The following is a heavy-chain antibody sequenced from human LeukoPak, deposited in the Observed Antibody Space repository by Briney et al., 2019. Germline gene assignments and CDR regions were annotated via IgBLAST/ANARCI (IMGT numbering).Heavy chain of an antibody. CDR3: ARGGYCSSTSCYPTSFYY. D-gene: IGHD2-2*01. J-gene: IGHJ4*02. CDR2: IYYSGST. CDR1: GGSISSSSYY. V-gene: IGHV4-39*01. Sequence: PSETLSLTCTVSGGSISSSSYYWGWIRQPPGKGLEWIGSIYYSGSTYYNPSLKSRVTISVDTAKNQFSLKLSSVTAADTAVYYCARGGYCSSTSCYPTSFYYWGQGTLVTVSS.